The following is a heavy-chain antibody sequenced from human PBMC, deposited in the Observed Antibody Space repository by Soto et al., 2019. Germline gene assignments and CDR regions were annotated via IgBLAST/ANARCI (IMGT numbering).Heavy chain of an antibody. D-gene: IGHD3-10*01. J-gene: IGHJ3*02. CDR2: IYWDDDE. V-gene: IGHV2-5*02. CDR1: GFSLTTSGVG. CDR3: AHRPAGAAFDI. Sequence: QITLKESGPTLVKPTQTLTLTCTFSGFSLTTSGVGVGWIRQPPGKALEWLALIYWDDDERYSPSLKSRLTITKDTSKNQVVLTMTNMDPVDTATYYCAHRPAGAAFDIWGQGTMVTVSS.